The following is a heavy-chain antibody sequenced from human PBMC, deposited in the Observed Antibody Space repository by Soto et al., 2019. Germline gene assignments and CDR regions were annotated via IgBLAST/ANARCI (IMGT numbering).Heavy chain of an antibody. CDR3: ARDFGGTTITYYCGMDV. CDR2: IIPTFGTA. D-gene: IGHD1-7*01. J-gene: IGHJ6*02. V-gene: IGHV1-69*13. CDR1: GGTFSSYA. Sequence: GASVKVSCKASGGTFSSYAISWVRQAPGQGLERMGGIIPTFGTANYAQKFQGRVTITADESTSTAYMELSSLRSEDTAVYYCARDFGGTTITYYCGMDVWGQGTTVTGSS.